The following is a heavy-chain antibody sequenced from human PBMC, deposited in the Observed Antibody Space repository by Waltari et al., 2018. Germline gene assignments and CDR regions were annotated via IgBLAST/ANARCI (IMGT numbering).Heavy chain of an antibody. J-gene: IGHJ4*02. Sequence: QVQLVQSGAEVKKPGASVKVSCKTSGYTFNDYYIHLVRQVPGQGLPWMGRPPPYSGDSNSAQTFQGRVTMTRDTAISTFYMELSSLRSDDTAVYYCARAGGRLHEKNYFDYWGQGTLVTVSS. D-gene: IGHD3-16*01. CDR1: GYTFNDYY. CDR2: PPPYSGDS. CDR3: ARAGGRLHEKNYFDY. V-gene: IGHV1-2*06.